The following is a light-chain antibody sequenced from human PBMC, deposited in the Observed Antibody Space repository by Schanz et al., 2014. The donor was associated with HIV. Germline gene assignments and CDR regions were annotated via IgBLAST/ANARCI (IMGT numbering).Light chain of an antibody. CDR2: GTN. J-gene: IGLJ2*01. V-gene: IGLV7-46*01. Sequence: QAVVTQEHSLTVSPGGTVTLTCGSSTGAVTSGHYVYWFQQKPGQAPKTLIHGTNNRHSWTPARFSASLVGGKAALTLSGAQPEDEADYYCLLSYSAARQVVFGGGTKLTV. CDR3: LLSYSAARQVV. CDR1: TGAVTSGHY.